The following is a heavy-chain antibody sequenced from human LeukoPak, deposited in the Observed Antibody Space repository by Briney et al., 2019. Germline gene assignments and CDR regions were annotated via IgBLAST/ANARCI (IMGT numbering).Heavy chain of an antibody. D-gene: IGHD3-10*01. CDR3: AKGSDHARFGELGAFDI. CDR1: GFTFSSYA. CDR2: ISGSGGST. Sequence: GGSLRLSCAASGFTFSSYAMSWVRQAPGKGLEWVSAISGSGGSTYYADSVKGRFTISRDNSKNTLYLQMNILRAEDTAVYYCAKGSDHARFGELGAFDIWGQGTMVTVSS. J-gene: IGHJ3*02. V-gene: IGHV3-23*01.